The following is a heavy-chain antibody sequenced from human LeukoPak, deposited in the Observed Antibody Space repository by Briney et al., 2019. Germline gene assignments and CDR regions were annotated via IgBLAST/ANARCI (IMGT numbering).Heavy chain of an antibody. CDR3: AGSVRRGFNFDN. CDR2: VFYSGTT. CDR1: GGFISISTHY. V-gene: IGHV4-39*01. Sequence: PSETLSLTCSLSGGFISISTHYWGWIRQTPGKGLEWIGSVFYSGTTYFNPSLNGRLTISVDTSKNQFSLKLRSVTAADTAVYYCAGSVRRGFNFDNWGQGTLVIVSS. J-gene: IGHJ4*02. D-gene: IGHD5-12*01.